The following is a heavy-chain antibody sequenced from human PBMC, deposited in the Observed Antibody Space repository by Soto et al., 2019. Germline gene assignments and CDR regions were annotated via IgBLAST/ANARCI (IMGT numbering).Heavy chain of an antibody. V-gene: IGHV3-33*01. CDR2: IWYDGSNK. Sequence: QVQLVESGGGVVQPGRSLRLSCAASGFTFSSYGMHWVRQAPGKGLEWVAVIWYDGSNKYYADSVKGRFTISRDNPKNTLYLQMNSLRAEDTAVYYCARDAVGDWYFDLWGRGTLVTVSS. CDR3: ARDAVGDWYFDL. D-gene: IGHD6-19*01. J-gene: IGHJ2*01. CDR1: GFTFSSYG.